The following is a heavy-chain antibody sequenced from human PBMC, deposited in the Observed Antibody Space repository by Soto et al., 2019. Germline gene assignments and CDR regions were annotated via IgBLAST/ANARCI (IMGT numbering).Heavy chain of an antibody. Sequence: EVQLLESGGGLVQPGGSLRLSCAASGFSFSTYAMGWVRQAPGKGLEWVSSIGAGGINKNYADSVKGRFTISRDNSENTLYLQMNSVRVEDTAIYCCTDTWGYSSGSYYFDYWGQGTLVTVSP. CDR2: IGAGGINK. J-gene: IGHJ4*02. CDR1: GFSFSTYA. V-gene: IGHV3-23*01. CDR3: TDTWGYSSGSYYFDY. D-gene: IGHD6-19*01.